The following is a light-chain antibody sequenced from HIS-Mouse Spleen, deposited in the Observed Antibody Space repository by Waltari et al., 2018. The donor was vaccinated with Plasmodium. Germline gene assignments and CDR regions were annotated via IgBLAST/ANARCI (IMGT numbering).Light chain of an antibody. CDR1: ALPKKY. J-gene: IGLJ3*02. CDR3: YSTDSSGNHRV. Sequence: SYELTQPPSVSVSPGQTARITCSGDALPKKYAYWYQQKSGPAPVLVIYEDSKRASGRPGRFSGASSGTMATLTISGAQGEDEADYYCYSTDSSGNHRVFGGGTKLTVL. CDR2: EDS. V-gene: IGLV3-10*01.